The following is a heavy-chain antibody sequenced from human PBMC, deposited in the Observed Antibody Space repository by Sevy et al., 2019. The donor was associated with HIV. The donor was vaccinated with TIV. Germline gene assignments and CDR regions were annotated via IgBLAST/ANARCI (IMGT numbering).Heavy chain of an antibody. V-gene: IGHV1-18*01. D-gene: IGHD2-8*02. CDR2: IAGYNDDT. CDR3: GRGRATNTGSYFFDH. CDR1: GYRFTSYH. J-gene: IGHJ4*02. Sequence: ASVKVSCKASGYRFTSYHITWVRQAPGQGLEWMGWIAGYNDDTNYAQNFQGRVSMATDTSKSKAYMVLRSLTSDDTAVYYCGRGRATNTGSYFFDHWAQGTLVTVSS.